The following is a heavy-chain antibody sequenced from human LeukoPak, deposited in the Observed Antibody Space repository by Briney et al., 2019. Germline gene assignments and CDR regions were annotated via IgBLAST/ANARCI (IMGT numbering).Heavy chain of an antibody. J-gene: IGHJ6*02. V-gene: IGHV3-48*03. D-gene: IGHD4-17*01. CDR2: IIPSGSIT. CDR3: ARDLYGDYAMDV. Sequence: PGGSLRLSCAVSGLTFSRYEMTWVRQSPGKGLEWISYIIPSGSITYYVDSVKGRFLISRDNAKDSLYLQMNTLRAEDTAVYYCARDLYGDYAMDVWGQGTTVTVSS. CDR1: GLTFSRYE.